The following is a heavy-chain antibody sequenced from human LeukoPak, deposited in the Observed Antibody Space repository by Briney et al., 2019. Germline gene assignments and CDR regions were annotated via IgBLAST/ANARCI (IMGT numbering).Heavy chain of an antibody. D-gene: IGHD1-20*01. J-gene: IGHJ3*02. CDR3: ARVGYSWNAFDI. Sequence: PGGSLRLSCAASGFSFSSYGMHWLRQAPGKGLEWVAFIRNDGSNTYYADSVKGRFTISRDNSKNTLYLQMSSLRAEDTALYYCARVGYSWNAFDIWGQGTMVTVSS. CDR1: GFSFSSYG. V-gene: IGHV3-30*02. CDR2: IRNDGSNT.